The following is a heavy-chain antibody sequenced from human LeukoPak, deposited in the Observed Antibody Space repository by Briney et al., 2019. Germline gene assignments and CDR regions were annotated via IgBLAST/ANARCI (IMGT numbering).Heavy chain of an antibody. D-gene: IGHD5-24*01. CDR2: IYYSGRT. J-gene: IGHJ4*02. V-gene: IGHV4-59*01. CDR3: ARGLRDGYTLFYFDY. Sequence: SETLSLTCTVSGDSISSYYWSWIRQPPGKGLEWIGYIYYSGRTNSNPSLKSRVTISVDTSKNQFSLKLSSVTAADTAVYFCARGLRDGYTLFYFDYWGQGTLVTVSS. CDR1: GDSISSYY.